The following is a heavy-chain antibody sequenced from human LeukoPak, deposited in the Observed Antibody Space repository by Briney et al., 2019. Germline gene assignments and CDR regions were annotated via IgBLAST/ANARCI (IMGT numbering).Heavy chain of an antibody. CDR2: IYNSGTT. CDR3: PRTAGWSFGFDY. D-gene: IGHD1-26*01. V-gene: IGHV4-31*03. Sequence: PSETLSLTCTVSGVSISSRSYYWTWIRQYPGKGLEWIGYIYNSGTTYYNPSLQSRVTISGDTSKNQFSLKLSSVTAADTAVYYCPRTAGWSFGFDYWGQGTLVTVSS. J-gene: IGHJ4*02. CDR1: GVSISSRSYY.